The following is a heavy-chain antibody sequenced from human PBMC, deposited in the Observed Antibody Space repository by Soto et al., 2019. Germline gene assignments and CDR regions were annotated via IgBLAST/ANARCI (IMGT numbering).Heavy chain of an antibody. J-gene: IGHJ3*02. CDR1: GYSFTSYW. V-gene: IGHV5-51*01. Sequence: GESLKISCKGSGYSFTSYWIGWVRQMPGKGLEWMGIIYPGDSDTRYSPSFQGQVTISADKSISTAYLQWSSLKASDTAMYYCARPLIPGGYSYRDAFDIWGQGTMVTVSS. CDR3: ARPLIPGGYSYRDAFDI. CDR2: IYPGDSDT. D-gene: IGHD5-18*01.